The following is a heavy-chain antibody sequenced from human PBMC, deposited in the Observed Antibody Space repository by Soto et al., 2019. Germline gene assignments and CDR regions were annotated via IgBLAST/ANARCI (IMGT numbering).Heavy chain of an antibody. V-gene: IGHV1-46*01. D-gene: IGHD6-13*01. CDR2: INPRSGKT. CDR3: AREASDSSWAPPIDS. CDR1: GYTFITYY. J-gene: IGHJ4*02. Sequence: ASVKVSCKASGYTFITYYIHWVRQAPGQGLEWRGIINPRSGKTTCAQKFQGRVTMTRDTSASTAYMTLTSLTSEDTAMYFCAREASDSSWAPPIDSWGQRTPVTVSS.